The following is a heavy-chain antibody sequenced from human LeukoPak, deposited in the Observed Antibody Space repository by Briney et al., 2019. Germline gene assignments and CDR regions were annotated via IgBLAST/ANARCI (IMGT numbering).Heavy chain of an antibody. J-gene: IGHJ4*02. CDR2: TWYDGSKK. V-gene: IGHV3-33*01. D-gene: IGHD2-2*01. CDR1: GFTFRNYG. Sequence: GGSLRLSCAASGFTFRNYGMHWVRQAPGQGLEWVAVTWYDGSKKYYADSVKGRFTISRDTSKNTLYLQMTSLRVEDTAVYYCARDVDCSSSSCYELDYWGQGTLVTVSS. CDR3: ARDVDCSSSSCYELDY.